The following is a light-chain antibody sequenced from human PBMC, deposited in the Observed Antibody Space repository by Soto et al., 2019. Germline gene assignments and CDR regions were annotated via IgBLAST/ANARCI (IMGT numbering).Light chain of an antibody. J-gene: IGKJ4*01. Sequence: EIVLTQSPGTLSLSPGERATLSCRASQSVSSSYLAWYQQKPGQAPRLLIYGASSRATVIPDRFSGSGSETDCTLTSSRLEPEYFALYYCQQYGSSPLTFGGGTKVEIK. CDR3: QQYGSSPLT. CDR1: QSVSSSY. CDR2: GAS. V-gene: IGKV3-20*01.